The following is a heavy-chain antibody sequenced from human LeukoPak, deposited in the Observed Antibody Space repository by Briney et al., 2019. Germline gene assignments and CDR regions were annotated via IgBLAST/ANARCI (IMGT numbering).Heavy chain of an antibody. J-gene: IGHJ4*02. D-gene: IGHD6-13*01. CDR2: IIPILGIA. CDR3: AREGAFDVSSWYVY. Sequence: ASVKVSCKASGGTFSSYAISWVRQAPGQGLEWMGRIIPILGIANYAQKFQGRVTITADKSTSTAYTELSSLRSEDTAVYYCAREGAFDVSSWYVYWGQGTLVTVSS. V-gene: IGHV1-69*04. CDR1: GGTFSSYA.